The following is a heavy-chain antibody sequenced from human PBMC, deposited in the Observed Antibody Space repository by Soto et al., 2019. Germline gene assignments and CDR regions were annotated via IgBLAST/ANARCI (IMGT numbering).Heavy chain of an antibody. Sequence: SETLSLTCSVSGDSISSYSWNWIRQTAGRGLYWIGLVCPSGHTQYRSSFETRVTISVDMSTIQFFLELRYVTAAYKDVYYCGRESVEKWSYEDYRRQRNQVTVSS. D-gene: IGHD1-26*01. J-gene: IGHJ4*02. CDR1: GDSISSYS. CDR2: VCPSGHT. CDR3: GRESVEKWSYEDY. V-gene: IGHV4-4*07.